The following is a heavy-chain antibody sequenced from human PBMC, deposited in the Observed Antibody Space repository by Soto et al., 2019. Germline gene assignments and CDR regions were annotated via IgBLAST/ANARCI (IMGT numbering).Heavy chain of an antibody. J-gene: IGHJ4*02. CDR2: ISNDGRNI. D-gene: IGHD1-1*01. CDR3: AKDEVPERGYGYFDF. Sequence: GGSLRLSCAASGFTFSTYDMHWVRQAPGKGLEWVAVISNDGRNIYYADSVKGRFTISRDNSKNTLFLQMNSLRAEDTAVYYCAKDEVPERGYGYFDFWGQGSLVTVSS. CDR1: GFTFSTYD. V-gene: IGHV3-30*18.